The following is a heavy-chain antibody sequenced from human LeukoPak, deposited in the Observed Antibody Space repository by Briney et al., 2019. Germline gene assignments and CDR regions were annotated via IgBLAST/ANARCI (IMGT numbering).Heavy chain of an antibody. J-gene: IGHJ4*02. CDR2: IYGGDKT. Sequence: GGSLRLSCEASGFTVTNNYMNWVRQAPGKGLEWVSVIYGGDKTYYADSVRGRFTITRDNSKNTLYLQMNSLRVEDTAVYYCARAGPQYIDMNDYWGQGTLVTVSA. CDR1: GFTVTNNY. D-gene: IGHD2-15*01. V-gene: IGHV3-66*01. CDR3: ARAGPQYIDMNDY.